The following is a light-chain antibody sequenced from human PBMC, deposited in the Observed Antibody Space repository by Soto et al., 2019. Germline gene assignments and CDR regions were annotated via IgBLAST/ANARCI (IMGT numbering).Light chain of an antibody. Sequence: QSALTQPASVSGPPGQSITISCTGTSSDVGGYDYVSWYQQHPGKAPKVIIYDVNNRPSGVSSRFSGSKSGNTASLSISGLQAEDEADYYCSSYSSSATNYVFGSGTKLTVL. CDR1: SSDVGGYDY. V-gene: IGLV2-14*03. J-gene: IGLJ1*01. CDR3: SSYSSSATNYV. CDR2: DVN.